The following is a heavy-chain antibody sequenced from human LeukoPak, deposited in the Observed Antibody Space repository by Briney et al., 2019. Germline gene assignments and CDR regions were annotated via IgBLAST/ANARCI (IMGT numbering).Heavy chain of an antibody. V-gene: IGHV3-48*02. CDR1: GFTFSCYS. Sequence: GGSLRLSCAASGFTFSCYSMNWVRQASGKGLEWVSYISGSSSTIYYADSVRGRFTISRDSAKNSLYLQMNSLRDEDTAVYYCARDGYGDYTFDYWGRGTLVTVSS. J-gene: IGHJ4*02. D-gene: IGHD4-17*01. CDR2: ISGSSSTI. CDR3: ARDGYGDYTFDY.